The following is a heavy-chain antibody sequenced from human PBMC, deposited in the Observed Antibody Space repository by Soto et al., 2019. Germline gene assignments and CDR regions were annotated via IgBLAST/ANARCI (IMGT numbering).Heavy chain of an antibody. CDR3: ARDVEDSSSSRAWYFDL. J-gene: IGHJ2*01. V-gene: IGHV1-46*01. Sequence: QVQLVQSGAEVKKPGASVKVSCKASGYTFTSYYMHWVRQAPGQGLEWMGIINPSGGSTSYAQKFQGRFTMTRDPSTSTVYMDLSSLSSEDTAVYYCARDVEDSSSSRAWYFDLWGRGTLVTVSS. CDR2: INPSGGST. CDR1: GYTFTSYY. D-gene: IGHD6-13*01.